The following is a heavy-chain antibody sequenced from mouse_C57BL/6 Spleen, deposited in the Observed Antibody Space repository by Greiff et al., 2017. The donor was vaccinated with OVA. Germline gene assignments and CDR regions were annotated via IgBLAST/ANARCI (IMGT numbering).Heavy chain of an antibody. Sequence: DVQLQESGPGLVKPSQSLSLTCSVTGYSITSGYYWNWIRQFPGNKLEWMGYISYDGSNNYNPSLKNRISITRDTSKNQFFLKLNSVTTEDTATYYCARYEDYDPYYFDYWGQGTTLTVSS. CDR1: GYSITSGYY. V-gene: IGHV3-6*01. J-gene: IGHJ2*01. CDR3: ARYEDYDPYYFDY. D-gene: IGHD2-4*01. CDR2: ISYDGSN.